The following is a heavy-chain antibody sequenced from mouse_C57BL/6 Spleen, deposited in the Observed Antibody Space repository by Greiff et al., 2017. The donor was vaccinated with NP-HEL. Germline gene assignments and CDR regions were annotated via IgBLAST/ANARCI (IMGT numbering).Heavy chain of an antibody. J-gene: IGHJ2*01. D-gene: IGHD4-1*01. CDR2: IYPGDGDT. Sequence: QVQLKESGAELVKPGASVKISCKASGYAFSSYWMNWVKQRPGKGLEWIGQIYPGDGDTNYNGKFKGKATLTADKSSSTAYMQLSSLTSEDSAVYFCARSVTGKDFDYWGQGTTLTVSS. CDR3: ARSVTGKDFDY. V-gene: IGHV1-80*01. CDR1: GYAFSSYW.